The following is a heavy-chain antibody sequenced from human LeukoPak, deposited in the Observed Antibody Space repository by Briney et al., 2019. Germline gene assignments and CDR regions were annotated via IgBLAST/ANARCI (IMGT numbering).Heavy chain of an antibody. Sequence: PGGSLRLSCAASGFTFSSYGMHWVRQAPGKGLEWVAFIRYDGSNKYYADSVKGRFTISRDNSKNTLYLQMNSLRAEDTAVYYCAKDPFLGYCSSTSCYGGNYFDYWGQGTLVTVSS. D-gene: IGHD2-2*01. J-gene: IGHJ4*02. CDR1: GFTFSSYG. CDR3: AKDPFLGYCSSTSCYGGNYFDY. CDR2: IRYDGSNK. V-gene: IGHV3-30*02.